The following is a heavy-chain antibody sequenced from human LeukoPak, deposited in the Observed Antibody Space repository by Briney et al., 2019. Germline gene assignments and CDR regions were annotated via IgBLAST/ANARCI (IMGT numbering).Heavy chain of an antibody. Sequence: SETLSLTCTVSGVSISSYYWSWVRQPPGKGLEWIGYIYYSGNTNYNPSLTSRLTKSADRSRNQFSLNLNSVTAADTAVYYCARINWNYFDYWGQGILVTVSS. CDR3: ARINWNYFDY. CDR2: IYYSGNT. D-gene: IGHD1-1*01. CDR1: GVSISSYY. V-gene: IGHV4-59*08. J-gene: IGHJ4*02.